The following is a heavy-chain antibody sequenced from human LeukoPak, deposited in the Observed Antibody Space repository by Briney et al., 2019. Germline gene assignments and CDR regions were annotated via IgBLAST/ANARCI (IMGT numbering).Heavy chain of an antibody. Sequence: SETLSLTCTVSGGSISSSSYYWGWIRQPPGKGLEWIGSIYYSGSTYYNPPLKSRVTISVDTSKNQFSLKLNSVTAADTAVYYCARRANSGSTKGAFDIWGQGTVVTVSS. D-gene: IGHD1-26*01. CDR3: ARRANSGSTKGAFDI. CDR1: GGSISSSSYY. J-gene: IGHJ3*02. CDR2: IYYSGST. V-gene: IGHV4-39*07.